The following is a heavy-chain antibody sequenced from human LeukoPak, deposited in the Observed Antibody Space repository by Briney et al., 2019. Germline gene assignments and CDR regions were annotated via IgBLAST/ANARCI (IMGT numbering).Heavy chain of an antibody. CDR2: IISGSGGST. J-gene: IGHJ4*02. D-gene: IGHD3-9*01. CDR3: IASGFDWLSPDY. Sequence: GGSLRLSCAASGFTFSMYWMHWVRQAPGKGLVWVSRIISGSGGSTYYADFVKGRFTISRDNSKNTLYLQMNSLRAEDTAVYYCIASGFDWLSPDYWGQGTLVTVSS. CDR1: GFTFSMYW. V-gene: IGHV3-23*01.